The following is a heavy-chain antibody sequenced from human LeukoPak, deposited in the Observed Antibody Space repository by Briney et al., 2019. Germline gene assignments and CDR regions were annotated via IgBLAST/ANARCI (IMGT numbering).Heavy chain of an antibody. CDR1: GFTVSSNY. V-gene: IGHV3-66*01. CDR2: IYSGGST. D-gene: IGHD4-23*01. CDR3: AKCHDYGGNSGRGFDY. Sequence: GRSLRLSCAASGFTVSSNYMSWVRQAPGKVLEWVSAIYSGGSTYYADSVKARFTISRENSKNTLYLQMNSLRAEDTAVYYCAKCHDYGGNSGRGFDYWGQGTLVTVSS. J-gene: IGHJ4*02.